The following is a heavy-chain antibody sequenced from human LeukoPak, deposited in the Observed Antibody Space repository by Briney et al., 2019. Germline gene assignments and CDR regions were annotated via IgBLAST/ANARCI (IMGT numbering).Heavy chain of an antibody. Sequence: GGSLRLSCAASGFTFDDYAMHWVRQAPGKGLEWVSGISWNSGSIGYADSVKGRFTISRDNAKNSLYLQMNSLRAEDTALCYCAKDWTTGFDAFDIWGQGTMVTVSS. J-gene: IGHJ3*02. D-gene: IGHD4-17*01. V-gene: IGHV3-9*01. CDR3: AKDWTTGFDAFDI. CDR1: GFTFDDYA. CDR2: ISWNSGSI.